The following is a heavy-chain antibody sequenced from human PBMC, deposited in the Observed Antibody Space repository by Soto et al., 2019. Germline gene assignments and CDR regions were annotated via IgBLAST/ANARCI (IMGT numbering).Heavy chain of an antibody. J-gene: IGHJ6*03. V-gene: IGHV4-34*01. CDR1: GGSFSGYY. D-gene: IGHD3-3*01. CDR3: ARAYYDFWSGHSYYYYYMDV. Sequence: SETLSLTCAVYGGSFSGYYWNWIRQPPGKGLEWIGEITHSGSTNYNPSLKSRVTISVDTSKNQFSLKLSSVTAADTAVYYCARAYYDFWSGHSYYYYYMDVWGKGTTVTVSS. CDR2: ITHSGST.